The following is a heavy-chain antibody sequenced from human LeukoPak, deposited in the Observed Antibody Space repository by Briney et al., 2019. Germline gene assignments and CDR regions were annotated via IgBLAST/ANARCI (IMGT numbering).Heavy chain of an antibody. J-gene: IGHJ4*02. CDR2: INPNSGGT. CDR3: ARDATYSSGYEYYFDY. Sequence: ASVKVSCTASGYTFTGYYMHWVRQAPGQGLEWVGWINPNSGGTNYAQKFQGRVTMTRDTSISTAYMELSRLRSDDTAVYYCARDATYSSGYEYYFDYWGQGTLVTVSS. CDR1: GYTFTGYY. D-gene: IGHD3-22*01. V-gene: IGHV1-2*02.